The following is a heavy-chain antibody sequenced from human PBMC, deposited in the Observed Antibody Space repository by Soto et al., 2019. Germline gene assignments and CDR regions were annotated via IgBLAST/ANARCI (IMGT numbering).Heavy chain of an antibody. V-gene: IGHV3-7*05. CDR2: IKQDGSEK. CDR3: ARGTHYYDSSGPELFDY. CDR1: GFTFSSYW. Sequence: GGSLRLSCAASGFTFSSYWMSWVRQAPGKGLEWVANIKQDGSEKYYVDPVKGGFTSSRDNAKNSLYLQMNSLRAEDTAVYYCARGTHYYDSSGPELFDYWGQGTLVTVSS. J-gene: IGHJ4*02. D-gene: IGHD3-22*01.